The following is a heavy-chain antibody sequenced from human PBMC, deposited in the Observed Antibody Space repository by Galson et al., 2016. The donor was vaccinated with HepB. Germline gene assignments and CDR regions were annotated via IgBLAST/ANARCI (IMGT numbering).Heavy chain of an antibody. CDR2: IKQDGSEK. D-gene: IGHD1-1*01. Sequence: SLRLSCAASGFTFSSYWMTWVRQAPGKGLEWVANIKQDGSEKYYVDSVKGRFAISRDNAKNSLYLQMKSLRAEDTAVYYCARNNWNALGGFDPWGQGTLVTVSS. CDR3: ARNNWNALGGFDP. V-gene: IGHV3-7*05. CDR1: GFTFSSYW. J-gene: IGHJ5*02.